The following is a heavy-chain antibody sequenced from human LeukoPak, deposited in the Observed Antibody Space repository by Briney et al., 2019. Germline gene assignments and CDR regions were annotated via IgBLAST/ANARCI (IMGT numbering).Heavy chain of an antibody. CDR3: TNGGTLCGGDCSDPPEYFQH. CDR1: GFTFSSYS. Sequence: PGGSLRLSCAASGFTFSSYSMNWVRQAPGKGLEWVSSISSSSSYIYYADSVKGRFTISRDNSKNTLYLQMNSLRAEDTAVYYCTNGGTLCGGDCSDPPEYFQHWGQGTLVTVSS. D-gene: IGHD2-21*02. J-gene: IGHJ1*01. CDR2: ISSSSSYI. V-gene: IGHV3-21*04.